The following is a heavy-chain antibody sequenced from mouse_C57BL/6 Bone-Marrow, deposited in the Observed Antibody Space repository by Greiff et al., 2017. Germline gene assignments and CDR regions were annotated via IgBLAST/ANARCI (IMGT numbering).Heavy chain of an antibody. CDR3: TYYYGSSGVYFDY. V-gene: IGHV14-4*01. J-gene: IGHJ2*01. D-gene: IGHD1-1*01. CDR1: GFNIKDDY. Sequence: EVQLQQSGAELVRPGASVKLSCTASGFNIKDDYMHWVKQRPEQGLEWIGWIDPENGDTEYASKFQGKATITADTSSNPAYLQLSSLTSEDTAVYYCTYYYGSSGVYFDYWGQGTTLTVAS. CDR2: IDPENGDT.